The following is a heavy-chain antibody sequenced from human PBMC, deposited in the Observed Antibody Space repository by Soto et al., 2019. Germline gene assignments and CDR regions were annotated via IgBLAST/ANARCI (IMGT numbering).Heavy chain of an antibody. Sequence: PGGSLRLSCAASGFTFSTYGMHWVRQAPGKELEWVALIWFDGSDKYYADSVKGRFTISRDNSKNTLYLQMSSLRAEDTAVYYCARLYCKSSSCYPVGAFDIRGQGTVVTVSS. V-gene: IGHV3-33*01. CDR3: ARLYCKSSSCYPVGAFDI. CDR2: IWFDGSDK. D-gene: IGHD2-2*01. CDR1: GFTFSTYG. J-gene: IGHJ3*02.